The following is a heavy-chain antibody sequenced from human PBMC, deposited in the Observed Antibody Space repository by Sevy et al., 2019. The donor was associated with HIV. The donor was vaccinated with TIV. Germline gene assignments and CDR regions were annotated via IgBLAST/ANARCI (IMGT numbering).Heavy chain of an antibody. J-gene: IGHJ4*02. CDR1: GYTLTKLS. Sequence: ASVKVSCKVSGYTLTKLSMHWVRQAPGKGLEWMGSFDPEDGETIYVQKFQGRVTMTEDTSTDTAYMELSSLRSEDTAVYYCATTQDYYESSGSPFDYWGQGTLVTVSS. D-gene: IGHD3-22*01. CDR2: FDPEDGET. CDR3: ATTQDYYESSGSPFDY. V-gene: IGHV1-24*01.